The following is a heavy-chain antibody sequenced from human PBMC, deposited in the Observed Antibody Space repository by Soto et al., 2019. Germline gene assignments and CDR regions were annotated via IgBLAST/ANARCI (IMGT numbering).Heavy chain of an antibody. CDR2: ISGSGGGA. CDR1: GFTFSSYA. Sequence: PGGSLRLSCAASGFTFSSYAMNWVRQPPGKGLEWVSTISGSGGGAYYVDSVKGRFTISRDNSKNTLYLQMNSLRAEDTAIYYCAKEGASSWYFFDYWGQGTLVTVSS. D-gene: IGHD6-13*01. J-gene: IGHJ4*02. CDR3: AKEGASSWYFFDY. V-gene: IGHV3-23*01.